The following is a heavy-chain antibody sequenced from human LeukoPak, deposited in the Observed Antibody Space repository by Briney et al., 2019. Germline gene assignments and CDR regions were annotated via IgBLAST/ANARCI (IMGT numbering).Heavy chain of an antibody. Sequence: PSETLSLTCTVSGGSISSYYWSWIRRPPGKGLEWIGYIYYTGSTNYNPSLKSRVTISVDTSKNQFSLKLSSVTAADTAVYYCARDQRSGDYWFDPWGQGTLVTVSS. V-gene: IGHV4-59*01. CDR2: IYYTGST. D-gene: IGHD4-17*01. CDR3: ARDQRSGDYWFDP. J-gene: IGHJ5*02. CDR1: GGSISSYY.